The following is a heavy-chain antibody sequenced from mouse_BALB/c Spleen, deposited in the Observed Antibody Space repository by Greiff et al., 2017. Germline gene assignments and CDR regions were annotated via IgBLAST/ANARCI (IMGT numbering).Heavy chain of an antibody. CDR3: NAVFITTVVAPLDY. CDR1: GFNIKDYY. Sequence: VQLQQSGAELVRSGASVKLSCTASGFNIKDYYMHWVEQRPEQGLEWIGWIDPENGDTEYAPKFQGKATMTADTSSNTAYLQLSSLTSEDTAVYYCNAVFITTVVAPLDYWGQGTTLTVSS. CDR2: IDPENGDT. J-gene: IGHJ2*01. V-gene: IGHV14-4*02. D-gene: IGHD1-1*01.